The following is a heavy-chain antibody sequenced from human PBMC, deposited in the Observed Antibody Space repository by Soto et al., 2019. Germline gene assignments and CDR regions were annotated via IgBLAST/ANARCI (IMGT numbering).Heavy chain of an antibody. Sequence: QVQLVESGGGLVKPGGSLRLSCAASGFSFSDYYMSWISQAPGKGLEWISYIVSSDIYTTYSDSVRGRFTISRDNAKNSLFLQMNSLRVEDTAVYYCARDGGYGDYFFDYWGQGILVSVAS. D-gene: IGHD4-17*01. CDR2: IVSSDIYT. V-gene: IGHV3-11*06. CDR1: GFSFSDYY. J-gene: IGHJ4*02. CDR3: ARDGGYGDYFFDY.